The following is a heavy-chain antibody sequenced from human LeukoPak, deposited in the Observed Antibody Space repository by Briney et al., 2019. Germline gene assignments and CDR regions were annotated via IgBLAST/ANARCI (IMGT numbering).Heavy chain of an antibody. CDR3: ARAAVIVVVITTYNWFDP. J-gene: IGHJ5*02. CDR1: GGSFSGYY. V-gene: IGHV4-34*01. Sequence: SETLSLTCAVYGGSFSGYYWSWIRQPPGKGLELIGEINHSGSTNYNPSLKSRVTISVDTSKNQFSLKISSVTAADTAVYYCARAAVIVVVITTYNWFDPWGQGTLVTVSS. CDR2: INHSGST. D-gene: IGHD3-22*01.